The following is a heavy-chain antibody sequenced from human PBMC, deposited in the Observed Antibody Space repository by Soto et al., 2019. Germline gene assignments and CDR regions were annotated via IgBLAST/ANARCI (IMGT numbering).Heavy chain of an antibody. CDR1: GFTLSNSA. CDR2: INDSGEGA. V-gene: IGHV3-23*01. Sequence: EVQLLESGGGLVQPGGSLRLSCATSGFTLSNSAMSWVRQTPEKGLEWVSAINDSGEGAYYTDSVRGRFSISGDRCQNTLYLQMNSLRVDDTSIYYCAKSRAVVGKVDFGYWGQGTLVTVSS. J-gene: IGHJ4*02. CDR3: AKSRAVVGKVDFGY. D-gene: IGHD6-19*01.